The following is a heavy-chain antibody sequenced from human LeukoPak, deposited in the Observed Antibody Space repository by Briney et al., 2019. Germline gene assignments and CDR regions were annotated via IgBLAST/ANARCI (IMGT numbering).Heavy chain of an antibody. Sequence: PSETLSLTCTVSGGSISSGGYYWGWIRQHPGKGLEWIGYIYYSGSTYYNPSLKSRVTISVDTSKNQFSLKLSSVTAADTAVYYCARGPLGYCSSTSCYYFDYWGQGTLVTVSS. CDR3: ARGPLGYCSSTSCYYFDY. CDR2: IYYSGST. D-gene: IGHD2-2*01. CDR1: GGSISSGGYY. J-gene: IGHJ4*02. V-gene: IGHV4-31*03.